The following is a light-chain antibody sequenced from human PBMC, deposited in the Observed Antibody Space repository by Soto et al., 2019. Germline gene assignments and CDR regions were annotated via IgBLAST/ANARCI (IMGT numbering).Light chain of an antibody. CDR1: TGAVTSGHY. J-gene: IGLJ2*01. CDR3: LLSYPTNRV. V-gene: IGLV7-46*01. CDR2: ETS. Sequence: QAVVTQEPSLTVSPGETVTLTCASSTGAVTSGHYSYWLQQKPGQAPRTLIYETSTKQSWTPARFSGSLLGGKAVLTLSGAHPEDEAEYYCLLSYPTNRVFGAGTKLTVL.